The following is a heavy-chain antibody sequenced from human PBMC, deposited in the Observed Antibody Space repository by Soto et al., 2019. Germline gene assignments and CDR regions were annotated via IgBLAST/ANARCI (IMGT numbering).Heavy chain of an antibody. Sequence: QVQLQQWGAGLLKPSETLSLTCAVYGGSFSGYYWSWIRQPPGKGLERIGEINHSGSTNYNPSLKSRVTISVDTSKNQFSLKLSSVTAADTAVYYCARGRRITMIVVVINKPFDYWGQGTLVTVSS. D-gene: IGHD3-22*01. CDR3: ARGRRITMIVVVINKPFDY. CDR2: INHSGST. V-gene: IGHV4-34*01. J-gene: IGHJ4*02. CDR1: GGSFSGYY.